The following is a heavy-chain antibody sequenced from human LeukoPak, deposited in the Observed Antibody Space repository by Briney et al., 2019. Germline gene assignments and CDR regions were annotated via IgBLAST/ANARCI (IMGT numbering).Heavy chain of an antibody. V-gene: IGHV4-39*01. CDR1: GGSISSSSDY. Sequence: SETLSLACSVSGGSISSSSDYWGWVRQPPGKGLEWIGSIYHSETTYYNPSLKSRVIISVDTPKNQLSLKLNSVTAADTAVYYCGRPNPDSSGYYGSFDPWGQGILVTVSS. D-gene: IGHD3-22*01. J-gene: IGHJ5*02. CDR2: IYHSETT. CDR3: GRPNPDSSGYYGSFDP.